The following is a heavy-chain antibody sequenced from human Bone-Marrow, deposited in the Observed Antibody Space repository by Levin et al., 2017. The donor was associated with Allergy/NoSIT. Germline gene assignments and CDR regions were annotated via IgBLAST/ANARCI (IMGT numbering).Heavy chain of an antibody. Sequence: PGESLKISCKGSGYSFTSYWIGWVRQMPGKGLEWMGIIYPGDSDTRYSPSFQGQVTISADKSISTAYLQWSSLKASDTAMYYCARHVLDGDYGILSYYYYYMDVWGKGTTVTVSS. J-gene: IGHJ6*03. D-gene: IGHD4-17*01. CDR2: IYPGDSDT. V-gene: IGHV5-51*01. CDR1: GYSFTSYW. CDR3: ARHVLDGDYGILSYYYYYMDV.